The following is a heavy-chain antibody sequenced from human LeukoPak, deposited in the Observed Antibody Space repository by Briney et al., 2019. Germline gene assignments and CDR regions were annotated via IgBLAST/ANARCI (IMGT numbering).Heavy chain of an antibody. CDR1: GFTFSSYA. CDR2: ISYDGSNK. V-gene: IGHV3-30-3*01. Sequence: GGSLRLSCAASGFTFSSYAMHWVRQAPGKGLEWVAVISYDGSNKYYADSVKGRFTIFRDNAKNSLYLQMNSLRAEDAAVYYCATPLDYYDSSGYHQGGDWGQGTLVTVSS. J-gene: IGHJ4*02. D-gene: IGHD3-22*01. CDR3: ATPLDYYDSSGYHQGGD.